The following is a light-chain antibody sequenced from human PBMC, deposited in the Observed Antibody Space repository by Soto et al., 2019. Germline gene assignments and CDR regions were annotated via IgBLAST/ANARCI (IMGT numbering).Light chain of an antibody. Sequence: EIVMTQSPATLSVSAGERATLXXRASRSVSSNLAWYQQKPGQATCLXXYDASNRATGIPARFSGSGSWTEFTLTISSLQSEDFAVYYCQQYNNWPPITFGQGTRLEI. CDR3: QQYNNWPPIT. CDR1: RSVSSN. V-gene: IGKV3D-15*01. CDR2: DAS. J-gene: IGKJ5*01.